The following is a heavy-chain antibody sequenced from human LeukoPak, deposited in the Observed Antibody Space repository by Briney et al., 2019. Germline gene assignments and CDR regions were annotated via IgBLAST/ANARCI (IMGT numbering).Heavy chain of an antibody. J-gene: IGHJ4*02. CDR1: GFTFSNYW. CDR3: ARGITAASRVFDY. Sequence: GGSLRLSCAASGFTFSNYWMSWVRQAPGKGLEWVANKKEDGSEKYYVDSVKGRFTISRDNAKNSLYLQVNSLRAEDTAVYYCARGITAASRVFDYWGQGTLVTVSS. CDR2: KKEDGSEK. V-gene: IGHV3-7*01. D-gene: IGHD6-13*01.